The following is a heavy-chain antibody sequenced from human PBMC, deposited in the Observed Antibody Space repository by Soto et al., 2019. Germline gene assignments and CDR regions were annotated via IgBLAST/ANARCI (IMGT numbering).Heavy chain of an antibody. CDR2: INHSGST. V-gene: IGHV4-34*01. CDR1: GGSFSGYY. D-gene: IGHD3-10*01. CDR3: ARGRLGTMVRGTAYYYYGMDV. J-gene: IGHJ6*02. Sequence: SETLSLTCAVYGGSFSGYYWSWIRQPPGKGLEWIGEINHSGSTNYNPSLKSRVTISVDTSKNQFSLKLSSVTAADTAVYYCARGRLGTMVRGTAYYYYGMDVWGQGTTVTVSS.